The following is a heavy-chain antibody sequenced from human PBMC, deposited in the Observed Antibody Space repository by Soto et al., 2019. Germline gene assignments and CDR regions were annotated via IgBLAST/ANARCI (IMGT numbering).Heavy chain of an antibody. V-gene: IGHV3-23*01. CDR3: AKGGPYYYDSSGYYDY. J-gene: IGHJ4*02. CDR2: ISGSGGST. CDR1: GFTFSSYA. Sequence: EVQLLESGGGLVQPGGSLRLSCAASGFTFSSYAMSWVRQAPGKGLEWVSAISGSGGSTYYADSVKGRFTISRDNSKITLYLKIHSLRAKDTAVYYCAKGGPYYYDSSGYYDYWGQGTLVTVSS. D-gene: IGHD3-22*01.